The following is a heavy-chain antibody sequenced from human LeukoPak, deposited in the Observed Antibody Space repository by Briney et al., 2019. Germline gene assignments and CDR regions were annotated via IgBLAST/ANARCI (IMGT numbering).Heavy chain of an antibody. V-gene: IGHV3-53*01. CDR3: ARGPLWFGESRAFDI. CDR1: GFTVSSNY. D-gene: IGHD3-10*01. CDR2: IYSGGST. J-gene: IGHJ3*02. Sequence: GGSLRLSCAASGFTVSSNYMSWVRQAPGKGLEWVSVIYSGGSTYYADSAKGRFTISRDNSKNTLSLQMNSLRAEDTAVYYCARGPLWFGESRAFDIWGQGTMVTVSS.